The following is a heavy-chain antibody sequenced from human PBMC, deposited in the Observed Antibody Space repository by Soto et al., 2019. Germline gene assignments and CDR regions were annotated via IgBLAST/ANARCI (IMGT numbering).Heavy chain of an antibody. D-gene: IGHD5-18*01. J-gene: IGHJ4*02. Sequence: PSETLSLTCAVYGGSFSGYYWSWIRQPPGKGLEWIGEINHSGSTNYNPSLKSRVTISVDTSKNQFSLKLSSVTAADTAVYYCARGLGGYSYGYRGKGDYWGQGTLVTVSS. CDR1: GGSFSGYY. CDR2: INHSGST. V-gene: IGHV4-34*01. CDR3: ARGLGGYSYGYRGKGDY.